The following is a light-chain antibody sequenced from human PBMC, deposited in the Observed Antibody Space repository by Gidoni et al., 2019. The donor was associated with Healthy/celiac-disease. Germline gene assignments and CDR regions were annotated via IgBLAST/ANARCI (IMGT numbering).Light chain of an antibody. CDR3: CSYAGRSTWV. CDR1: SSDVGTYNL. CDR2: EVD. Sequence: QSALTQPAYVSGSPGQSITISCTGTSSDVGTYNLVSWYQQNPGKAPKLMINEVDKRPAGVSNRFSGSKSGNTAALTISGLQAEDETDYYCCSYAGRSTWVFGGGTKLTVL. J-gene: IGLJ3*02. V-gene: IGLV2-23*02.